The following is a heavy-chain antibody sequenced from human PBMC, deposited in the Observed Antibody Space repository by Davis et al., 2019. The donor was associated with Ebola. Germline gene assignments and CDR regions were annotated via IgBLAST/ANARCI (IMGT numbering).Heavy chain of an antibody. CDR2: ISGSGLST. V-gene: IGHV3-23*01. Sequence: PGGSLRLSCAASGFTFSSYAMSWVRQAPGQGLEWVSAISGSGLSTYYPDSVKGRFTVSRDKSKNTLYLQMNSLRAEDTAVYYCAKDGYGGRNQDYWGQGTLVTVSS. CDR1: GFTFSSYA. CDR3: AKDGYGGRNQDY. D-gene: IGHD4-23*01. J-gene: IGHJ4*02.